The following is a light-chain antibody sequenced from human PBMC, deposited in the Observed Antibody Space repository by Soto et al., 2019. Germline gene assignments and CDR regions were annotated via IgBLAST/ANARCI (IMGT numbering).Light chain of an antibody. CDR2: GAS. CDR3: QQFGSSPST. J-gene: IGKJ2*02. Sequence: EIVLTQSPGTLSLSPGERATLSCRASQSVISSYLAWYQQKPDQAPRLLLYGASSRATGIPDRFSGSGSGTDFTLNITRLEPEDFAVYFCQQFGSSPSTFGQGTKLEIK. CDR1: QSVISSY. V-gene: IGKV3-20*01.